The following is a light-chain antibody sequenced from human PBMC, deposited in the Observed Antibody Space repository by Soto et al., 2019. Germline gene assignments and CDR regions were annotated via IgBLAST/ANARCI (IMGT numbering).Light chain of an antibody. V-gene: IGKV3-20*01. J-gene: IGKJ2*01. CDR3: QQDGSSPST. Sequence: EIVLPQSPGTLSLSPGERATLSCRASQSVISSYLAWYQQKPGQAPRHLIYGASSRATGIPDRFSGSGSGTDFSLTTSRLEPEDCAVYYCQQDGSSPSTFGQGTKLEIK. CDR2: GAS. CDR1: QSVISSY.